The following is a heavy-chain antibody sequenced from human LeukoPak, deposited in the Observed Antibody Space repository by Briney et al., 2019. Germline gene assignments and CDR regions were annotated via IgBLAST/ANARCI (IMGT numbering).Heavy chain of an antibody. CDR2: INHSGST. D-gene: IGHD4-11*01. CDR3: ARRQRTVRLDYYYYMDV. Sequence: SETLSLTCAVYGGSFSGYYWSWIRQPPGKGLEWIGEINHSGSTNYNPSLKSRVTISVDKSKNQFSLKLSSVTAADTAVYYCARRQRTVRLDYYYYMDVWGKGTTVTVSS. J-gene: IGHJ6*03. CDR1: GGSFSGYY. V-gene: IGHV4-34*01.